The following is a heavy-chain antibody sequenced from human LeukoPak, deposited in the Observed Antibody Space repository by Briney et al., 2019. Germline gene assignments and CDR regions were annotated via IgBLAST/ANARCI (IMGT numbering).Heavy chain of an antibody. CDR1: GFTFSSYA. CDR3: ARVQGYCSGGSCHH. V-gene: IGHV3-30-3*01. D-gene: IGHD2-15*01. Sequence: GGSLRLSCAASGFTFSSYAMHWVRPAPGKGREGVAVISYDGSNKYYADSVKGRFTISRDNSKNTLYLQMNSLRAEDTAVYYCARVQGYCSGGSCHHWGQGTLVTVSS. J-gene: IGHJ5*02. CDR2: ISYDGSNK.